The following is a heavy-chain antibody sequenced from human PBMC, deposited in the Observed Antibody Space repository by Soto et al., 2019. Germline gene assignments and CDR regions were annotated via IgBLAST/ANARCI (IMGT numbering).Heavy chain of an antibody. Sequence: PGGSLRLSCAASGFTFSSYAMSWVRQAPGRGLEWVSAISGSGGSTYYADSVKGRFTISRDNSKNTLYLQMNSLRAEDTAVYYCAKDTPPCSSTSCYYVYWGQGTLVTVSS. D-gene: IGHD2-2*01. CDR2: ISGSGGST. J-gene: IGHJ4*02. CDR1: GFTFSSYA. V-gene: IGHV3-23*01. CDR3: AKDTPPCSSTSCYYVY.